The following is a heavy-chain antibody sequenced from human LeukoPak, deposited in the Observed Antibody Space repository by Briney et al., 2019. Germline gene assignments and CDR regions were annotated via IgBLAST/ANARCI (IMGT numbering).Heavy chain of an antibody. CDR2: ISSSSSYI. V-gene: IGHV3-21*01. Sequence: NPGGSLRLSCAASGFTFSSYSMNWVRQAPGKGLEWVSSISSSSSYIYYADSVKGRFTISRDNAKNSLYLQMNSLRAEDTAVYYCAGWWTYYYGMDVWGQGTTVTVSS. J-gene: IGHJ6*02. CDR1: GFTFSSYS. D-gene: IGHD2-15*01. CDR3: AGWWTYYYGMDV.